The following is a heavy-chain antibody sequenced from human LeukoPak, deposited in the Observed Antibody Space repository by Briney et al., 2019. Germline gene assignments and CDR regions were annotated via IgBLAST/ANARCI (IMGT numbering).Heavy chain of an antibody. CDR3: ARVREGADIWFYP. D-gene: IGHD1-26*01. Sequence: SETLPLNCTVSGGSISNYYWGWLRQPPEKGREGLEYIYYGGNNNYNPSLRSRVAISVDASKNQFSLRLSSLTAADTAVYYCARVREGADIWFYPWGQGTLVTVSS. CDR2: IYYGGNN. J-gene: IGHJ5*02. V-gene: IGHV4-59*01. CDR1: GGSISNYY.